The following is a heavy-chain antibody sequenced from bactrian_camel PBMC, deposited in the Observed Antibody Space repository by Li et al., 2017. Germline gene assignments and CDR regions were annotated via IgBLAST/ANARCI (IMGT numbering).Heavy chain of an antibody. D-gene: IGHD1*01. CDR1: AATGGPFY. Sequence: DVQLVESGGDSVHSGGSLRLSCAASAATGGPFYMAYFRQASGREREGVAAIYSTGGGTYYADSVKDRFTISRDNTKNTLSLQMNSLTPEDTAMYYCAAAERCTFTWSQAARYNYWGQGTQVTVS. V-gene: IGHV3S40*01. CDR2: IYSTGGGT. CDR3: AAAERCTFTWSQAARYNY. J-gene: IGHJ4*01.